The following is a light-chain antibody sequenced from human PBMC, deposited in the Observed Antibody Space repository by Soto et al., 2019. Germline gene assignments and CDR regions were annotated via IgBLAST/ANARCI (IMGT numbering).Light chain of an antibody. CDR1: SSDVGGYKY. Sequence: QSALTQPASVSESPGRSITIYCAGTSSDVGGYKYVSWYQQHPGKAPKLMIYEVSTRPSGVSNRFSGSKSGNTASLTISGLQAGDEADYYCSSYTSSSSHYVFGTGTKVTVL. CDR3: SSYTSSSSHYV. CDR2: EVS. J-gene: IGLJ1*01. V-gene: IGLV2-14*01.